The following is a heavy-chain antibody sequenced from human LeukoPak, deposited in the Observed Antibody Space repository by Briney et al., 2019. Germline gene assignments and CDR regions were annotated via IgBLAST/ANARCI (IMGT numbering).Heavy chain of an antibody. V-gene: IGHV4-4*07. CDR3: GRMGGVATRFDY. D-gene: IGHD2-15*01. Sequence: SETLSLTCTVSGDSISSYYWSWIRQPGGKGLEWIGRIYTSGSTNYNPSLKSRVTMSVDTSKNQFSLKLSSVTAADTAVYYCGRMGGVATRFDYWGQGTLVTVSS. J-gene: IGHJ4*02. CDR1: GDSISSYY. CDR2: IYTSGST.